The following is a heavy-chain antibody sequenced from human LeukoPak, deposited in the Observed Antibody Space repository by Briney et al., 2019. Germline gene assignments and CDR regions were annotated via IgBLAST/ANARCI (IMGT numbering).Heavy chain of an antibody. D-gene: IGHD5-12*01. CDR1: RYRFTKYS. CDR2: IYAGDVDT. Sequence: GQSLTISCQVPRYRFTKYSIGWVRQMPGQGMDWIGIIYAGDVDTRYIPSFHGQVTISADKSISTAYLQWSSLKASDTAMYYCAMLNSGSEYVADDWGQGTLVAVSS. J-gene: IGHJ4*02. V-gene: IGHV5-51*01. CDR3: AMLNSGSEYVADD.